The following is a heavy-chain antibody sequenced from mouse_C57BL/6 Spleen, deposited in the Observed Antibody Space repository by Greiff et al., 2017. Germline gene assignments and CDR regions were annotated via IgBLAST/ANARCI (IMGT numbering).Heavy chain of an antibody. D-gene: IGHD1-1*01. CDR3: TGTYYGSSFLWFAY. Sequence: QVQLQQSGAELVRPGASVTLSCKASGYTFTDYEMHWVKQTPVHGLEWIGAIDPETGGTAYNQKFKGKAILTADKSSSTAYMELRSLTSEDSAVYYCTGTYYGSSFLWFAYWGQGTLVTVSA. CDR1: GYTFTDYE. J-gene: IGHJ3*01. CDR2: IDPETGGT. V-gene: IGHV1-15*01.